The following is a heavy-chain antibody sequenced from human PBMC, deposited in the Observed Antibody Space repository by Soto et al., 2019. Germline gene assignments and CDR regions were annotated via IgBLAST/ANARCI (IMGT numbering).Heavy chain of an antibody. CDR1: DDSMSNYY. CDR3: ARDPVDGYAFFDS. CDR2: IYYSGST. V-gene: IGHV4-59*01. Sequence: PSETLSLTCSVSDDSMSNYYWTWIRQPPGKGLEWIGYIYYSGSTNYNPSLKSRVTISVDTSKNQFSLKLSSVTAADTAVYWCARDPVDGYAFFDSWGQGALVTVYS. J-gene: IGHJ5*02. D-gene: IGHD5-12*01.